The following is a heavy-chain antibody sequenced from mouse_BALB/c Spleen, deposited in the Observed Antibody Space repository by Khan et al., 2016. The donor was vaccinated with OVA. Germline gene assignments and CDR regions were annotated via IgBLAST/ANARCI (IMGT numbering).Heavy chain of an antibody. V-gene: IGHV9-3-1*01. Sequence: QIQLVQSGPELKKPGETVKISCKASGYTFTNYGKNWVKQAPGKGLKWMGWINTYTGEATYADDFKGRFAFSLETSASTAYLQINNLKNEDTATYFCARMKPYWYFDVWGAGTPVTVSS. CDR3: ARMKPYWYFDV. CDR2: INTYTGEA. J-gene: IGHJ1*01. CDR1: GYTFTNYG.